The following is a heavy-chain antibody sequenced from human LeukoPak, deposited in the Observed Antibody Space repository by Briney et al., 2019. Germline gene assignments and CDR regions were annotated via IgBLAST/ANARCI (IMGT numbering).Heavy chain of an antibody. Sequence: GGSLRLSCAASGFTFSSYNMNWVRQAPGKGLEWVSSISSSSDYIYYADSVKGRFTISRDNAKNSLYLQMNSLRAEDTAVYYCAELGITMIGGVWGKGTTVTISS. CDR2: ISSSSDYI. V-gene: IGHV3-21*01. CDR3: AELGITMIGGV. D-gene: IGHD3-10*02. CDR1: GFTFSSYN. J-gene: IGHJ6*04.